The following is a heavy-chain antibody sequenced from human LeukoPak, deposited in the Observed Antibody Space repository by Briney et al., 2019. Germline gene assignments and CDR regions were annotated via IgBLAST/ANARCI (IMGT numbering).Heavy chain of an antibody. CDR1: GFTFSSYA. D-gene: IGHD1-26*01. CDR2: ITKNGDST. V-gene: IGHV3-23*01. CDR3: AKDSESGSYYHTF. J-gene: IGHJ4*02. Sequence: GGSLRLSCAASGFTFSSYAMSWVRQAPGKGLEWVSAITKNGDSTYYADSVKGRFTISRDNSKNTLYLRMNSLRVGDTAIYYCAKDSESGSYYHTFWGQGTLVTVSS.